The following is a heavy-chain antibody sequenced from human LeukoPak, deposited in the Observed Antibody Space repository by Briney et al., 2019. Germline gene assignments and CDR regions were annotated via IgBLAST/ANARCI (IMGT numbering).Heavy chain of an antibody. CDR2: IYYSGST. Sequence: SETLSLTCTVSGGSISSYYWSWIRQPPGKGLAWIGYIYYSGSTNYNPSLKSRVTISVDTSKNQFSLKLSSVTAADTAVYYCVRGRGRPFDYWGQGTLVTVSS. CDR1: GGSISSYY. CDR3: VRGRGRPFDY. V-gene: IGHV4-59*01. J-gene: IGHJ4*02.